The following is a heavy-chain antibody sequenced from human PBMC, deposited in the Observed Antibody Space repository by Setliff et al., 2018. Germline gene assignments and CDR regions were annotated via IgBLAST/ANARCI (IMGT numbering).Heavy chain of an antibody. J-gene: IGHJ4*02. CDR1: GFTFDDYA. D-gene: IGHD2-15*01. CDR3: VKDTGNGGNTGLDY. CDR2: ISWDGTRT. Sequence: GESLRPPCSTPGFTFDDYAMHWVRQAPGKGLEWVSLISWDGTRTNYVDSLKGRVTISRDNSKNSLFLQMNSLRVEDTALYYCVKDTGNGGNTGLDYWGQGTLVTVSS. V-gene: IGHV3-43D*04.